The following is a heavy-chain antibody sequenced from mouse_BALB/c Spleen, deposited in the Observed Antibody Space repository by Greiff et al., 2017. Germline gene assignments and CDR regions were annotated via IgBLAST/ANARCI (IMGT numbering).Heavy chain of an antibody. CDR3: ARSSFDY. CDR2: IWSGGST. Sequence: VQRVESGPGLVQPSQSLSITCTVSGFSLTSYGVHWVRQSPGKGLEWLGVIWSGGSTDYNAAFISRLSISTDNSKNQVFFKMNSLQANDTARYCCARSSFDYWGQGTTLTVSS. CDR1: GFSLTSYG. D-gene: IGHD1-1*01. J-gene: IGHJ2*01. V-gene: IGHV2-2*02.